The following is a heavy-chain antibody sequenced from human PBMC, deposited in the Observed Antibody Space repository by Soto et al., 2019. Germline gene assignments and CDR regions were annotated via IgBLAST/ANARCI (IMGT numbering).Heavy chain of an antibody. CDR2: IYHSGST. Sequence: ETLSLTCAVSGYFIATGYYWGWIRQPPGKGLEWVGNIYHSGSTYYNPSLKSRVTISVDTSKNQFYLKLTSVTAADTAVYYCARSTMPNAFDIWGQGTMVTVSS. CDR1: GYFIATGYY. CDR3: ARSTMPNAFDI. J-gene: IGHJ3*02. V-gene: IGHV4-38-2*01. D-gene: IGHD2-2*01.